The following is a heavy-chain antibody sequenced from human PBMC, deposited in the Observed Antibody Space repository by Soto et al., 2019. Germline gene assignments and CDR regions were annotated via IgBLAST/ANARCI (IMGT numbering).Heavy chain of an antibody. CDR3: ARDLAPLYDILTGTTMDV. CDR2: INAGNGNT. V-gene: IGHV1-3*01. D-gene: IGHD3-9*01. Sequence: ASVKVSCKASGYTFTSYAMHWVRQAPGQRLEWMGWINAGNGNTKYSQKFQGRVTITRDTSASTAYMELSSLRSEDTAVYYCARDLAPLYDILTGTTMDVWGQGTTVTV. J-gene: IGHJ6*02. CDR1: GYTFTSYA.